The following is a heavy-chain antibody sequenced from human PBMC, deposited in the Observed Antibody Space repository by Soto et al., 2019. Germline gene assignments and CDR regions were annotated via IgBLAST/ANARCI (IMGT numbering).Heavy chain of an antibody. V-gene: IGHV3-30*18. CDR1: GFTFSSSG. CDR3: AKDQGSSSVVLDYYYGMDV. Sequence: WGSLRLSCAASGFTFSSSGMHWVRQAPGKGLEWVAGISYDGSKKYYADSVKGRFTISRDNSKNTLHLQMNSLRAEDTAVYYCAKDQGSSSVVLDYYYGMDVWGQGTTVTVSS. CDR2: ISYDGSKK. J-gene: IGHJ6*02. D-gene: IGHD6-6*01.